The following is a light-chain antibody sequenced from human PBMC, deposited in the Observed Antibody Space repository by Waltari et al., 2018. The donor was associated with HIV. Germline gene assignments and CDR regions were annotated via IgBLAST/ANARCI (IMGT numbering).Light chain of an antibody. CDR3: QVWDNNTAV. J-gene: IGLJ2*01. Sequence: SYELTQPPSMSVSPGQTASITCSGDKLGDKYVCWYQQRPGQSPVMVIYQDCERPSGVPERFSGSNSVNTSTLTISGTHPLDEADYYCQVWDNNTAVFGGGTKLTVL. V-gene: IGLV3-1*01. CDR1: KLGDKY. CDR2: QDC.